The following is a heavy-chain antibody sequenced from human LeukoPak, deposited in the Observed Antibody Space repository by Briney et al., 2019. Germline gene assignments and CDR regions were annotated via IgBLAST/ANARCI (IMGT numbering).Heavy chain of an antibody. CDR3: ARHNSGWSEGAY. J-gene: IGHJ4*02. CDR2: IKQDGSEK. Sequence: GGSLRLSCAASGFTFSSYWMTWVRQAPGKGLEWVANIKQDGSEKNYVDSVKGRFTISRDNAKNLLHLQMNSLRAEDTAVYYCARHNSGWSEGAYWGQGTVVTVSS. V-gene: IGHV3-7*01. D-gene: IGHD6-19*01. CDR1: GFTFSSYW.